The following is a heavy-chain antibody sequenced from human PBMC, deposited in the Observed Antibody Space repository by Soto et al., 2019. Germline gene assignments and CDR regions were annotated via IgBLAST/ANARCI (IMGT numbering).Heavy chain of an antibody. D-gene: IGHD1-1*01. CDR3: ARDAVLRSKGTFDY. J-gene: IGHJ4*02. Sequence: GGSLRLSCAASGFTFSSYAMHWVRQAPGKGLEWVAVISYDGSNKYYADSVKGRFTISRDNSKNTLYLQMNSLRAEDTAVYYCARDAVLRSKGTFDYWGQGTLVTVSS. CDR1: GFTFSSYA. CDR2: ISYDGSNK. V-gene: IGHV3-30-3*01.